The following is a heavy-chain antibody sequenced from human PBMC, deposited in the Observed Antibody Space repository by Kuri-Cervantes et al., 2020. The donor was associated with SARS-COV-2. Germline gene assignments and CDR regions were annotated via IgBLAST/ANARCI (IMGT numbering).Heavy chain of an antibody. J-gene: IGHJ3*02. CDR1: GFTFR. Sequence: GGSLRLSCAASGFTFRVRQAPGKGLEWVSGISGSGGSTYYADSVKGRFTISRDNSKNTLYLQMNSLRAEDTAVYYCAKDRIVVVIAREDAFDIWGQGTMVTVSS. V-gene: IGHV3-23*01. D-gene: IGHD2-21*01. CDR3: AKDRIVVVIAREDAFDI. CDR2: ISGSGGST.